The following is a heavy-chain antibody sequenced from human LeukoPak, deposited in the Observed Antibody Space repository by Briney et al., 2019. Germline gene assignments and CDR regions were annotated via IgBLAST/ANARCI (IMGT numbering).Heavy chain of an antibody. CDR1: GYTFTGYY. CDR3: ARGSDDFWSGYSPSY. J-gene: IGHJ4*02. V-gene: IGHV1-2*02. Sequence: ASVKVSCKASGYTFTGYYMHWVRQAPGQGLEWMGWINPNSGGTNYAQKFQGRVTMTRDTSISTAYMELNRLRSDDTAVYYCARGSDDFWSGYSPSYWGQGTLVTVSS. D-gene: IGHD3-3*01. CDR2: INPNSGGT.